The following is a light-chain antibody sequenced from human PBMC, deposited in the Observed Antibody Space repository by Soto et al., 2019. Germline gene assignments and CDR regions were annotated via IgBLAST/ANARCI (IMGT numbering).Light chain of an antibody. J-gene: IGKJ2*01. CDR3: QQYNNWPPYT. V-gene: IGKV3-15*01. CDR2: GAS. Sequence: EIVMTQSPATLSVSPGERATLSCTASQSVSSNLAWYQQKPGQAPRLLIYGASTRATGIPARFSGSGSGTEFTPTISSLQSEDFAVYYCQQYNNWPPYTFGQGTKLEIK. CDR1: QSVSSN.